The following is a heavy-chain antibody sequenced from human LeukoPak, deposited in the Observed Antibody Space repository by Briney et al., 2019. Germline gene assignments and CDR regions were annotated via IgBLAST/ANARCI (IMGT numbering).Heavy chain of an antibody. J-gene: IGHJ4*02. CDR3: TTYGAGRKFDY. CDR1: GFIFSDAW. D-gene: IGHD3-10*01. Sequence: GGSLRLSCVASGFIFSDAWMTWVRQAPGKGLEWVGRIKTTSDGGTPDYAAPVKGRFTMSRADSTNPLYLQMNSLKSEDTAVYYCTTYGAGRKFDYWGQGTLVTVSS. CDR2: IKTTSDGGTP. V-gene: IGHV3-15*01.